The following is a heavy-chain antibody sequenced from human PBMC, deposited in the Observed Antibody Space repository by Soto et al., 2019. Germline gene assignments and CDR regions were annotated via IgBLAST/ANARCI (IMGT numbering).Heavy chain of an antibody. D-gene: IGHD3-22*01. CDR1: GFTFTSSA. CDR2: IVVGSGNT. Sequence: SVKVSCQASGFTFTSSAVQWVRQARGQRLEWIGWIVVGSGNTNYAQKFQERVTITRDMSTSTAYMELSSLRSEDTAVYYCAADRGNAYYYDSSGPPGIWGQGTMVTGSS. V-gene: IGHV1-58*01. CDR3: AADRGNAYYYDSSGPPGI. J-gene: IGHJ3*02.